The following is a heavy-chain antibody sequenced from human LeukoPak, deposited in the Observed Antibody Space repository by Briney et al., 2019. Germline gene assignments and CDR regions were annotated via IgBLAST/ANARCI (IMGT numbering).Heavy chain of an antibody. CDR1: GYTFSDYY. J-gene: IGHJ4*02. Sequence: ASVKVSCKASGYTFSDYYIHWVRQAPGQGLEWMGGIIPIFGTANYAQKFQGRVTITADESTSTAYMELSSLRSEDTAVYYCARSYCGGDCYSSFDYWGQGTLVTVSS. CDR3: ARSYCGGDCYSSFDY. V-gene: IGHV1-69*13. D-gene: IGHD2-21*02. CDR2: IIPIFGTA.